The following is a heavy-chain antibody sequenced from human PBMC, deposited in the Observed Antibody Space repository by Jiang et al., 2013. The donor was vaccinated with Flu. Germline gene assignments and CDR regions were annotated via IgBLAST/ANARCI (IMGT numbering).Heavy chain of an antibody. Sequence: GAEVKKPGESLKISCKGSGYSFTNYWIGWVRQMPGKGLEWMGIIYPGDSDTRYSPSSQGQVTISADKSINTAYLQWSSLKASDTAIYYCASKRYYYDSSGSYGMDVWGQGTTVTVSS. CDR3: ASKRYYYDSSGSYGMDV. V-gene: IGHV5-51*01. CDR2: IYPGDSDT. D-gene: IGHD3-22*01. CDR1: GYSFTNYW. J-gene: IGHJ6*02.